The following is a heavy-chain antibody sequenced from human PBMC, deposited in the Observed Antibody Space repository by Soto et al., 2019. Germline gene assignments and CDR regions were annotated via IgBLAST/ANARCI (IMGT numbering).Heavy chain of an antibody. J-gene: IGHJ6*02. CDR1: GYRFTNYW. D-gene: IGHD3-10*01. Sequence: PGESLKISCKGSGYRFTNYWIGWVRQMPGKGLEWMGIIYPGDSDTRYSPSFQGQVTISADKSISTAYLQWSSLKASDTAMYYCAGGGVRGVITRTRDYYGMDVWGQGTLVTVSS. CDR2: IYPGDSDT. CDR3: AGGGVRGVITRTRDYYGMDV. V-gene: IGHV5-51*01.